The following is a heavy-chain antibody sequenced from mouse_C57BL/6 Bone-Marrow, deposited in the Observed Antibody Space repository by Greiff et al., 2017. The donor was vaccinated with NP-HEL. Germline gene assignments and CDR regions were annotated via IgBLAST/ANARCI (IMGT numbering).Heavy chain of an antibody. J-gene: IGHJ3*01. CDR2: ISYDGSN. D-gene: IGHD2-3*01. CDR3: ARDLIYDGYLAWFAY. Sequence: ESGPGLVKPSQSLSLTCSVTGYSITSGYYWNWIRQFPGNKLEWMGYISYDGSNNYNPSLKNRISITRDTSKNQFFLKLNSVTTEDTATYYCARDLIYDGYLAWFAYWGQGTLVTVSA. V-gene: IGHV3-6*01. CDR1: GYSITSGYY.